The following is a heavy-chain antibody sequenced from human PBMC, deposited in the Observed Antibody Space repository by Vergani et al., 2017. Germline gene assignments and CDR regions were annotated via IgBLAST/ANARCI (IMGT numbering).Heavy chain of an antibody. CDR1: GFTFSSYS. CDR3: ARDEEVVRCSGGSCHVGYYYYYMDV. CDR2: ISSSSSTI. V-gene: IGHV3-48*01. Sequence: EVQLVESGGGLVQPGGSLRLSCAASGFTFSSYSMNWVRQAPGKGLEWVSYISSSSSTIFYADSVKGRFTISRDNAKNSLYLQMNSLRAEDTAVYYCARDEEVVRCSGGSCHVGYYYYYMDVWGKGTTVTVSS. J-gene: IGHJ6*03. D-gene: IGHD2-15*01.